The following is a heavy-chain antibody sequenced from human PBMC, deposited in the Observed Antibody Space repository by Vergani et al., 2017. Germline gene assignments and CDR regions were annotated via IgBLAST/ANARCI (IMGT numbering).Heavy chain of an antibody. CDR2: IIPILGIA. D-gene: IGHD3-16*02. J-gene: IGHJ4*02. CDR1: GGTFSSYA. V-gene: IGHV1-69*09. CDR3: ARDGMITFGGVIEHMGQFDY. Sequence: QVQLVQSGAEVKKPGSSVKVSCKASGGTFSSYAISWVRQAPGQGLEWMGRIIPILGIANYAQKFQGRVTITADKSTSTAYMELSSLRSEDTAVYYCARDGMITFGGVIEHMGQFDYWGQGTLVTVSS.